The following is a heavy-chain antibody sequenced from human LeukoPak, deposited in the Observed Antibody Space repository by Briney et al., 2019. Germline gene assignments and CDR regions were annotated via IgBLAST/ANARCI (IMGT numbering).Heavy chain of an antibody. J-gene: IGHJ4*02. CDR2: ISSSSCYI. Sequence: GGSLRLSCTASGFTYSNYAMNWVRQAPGKGLEWVSSISSSSCYIYYADSVKGRFTISRDNAKNSLYLQMNSLRAEDTAVYYCAREGSTDFWSAYSVYYFDYWGQGTLVTVSS. CDR3: AREGSTDFWSAYSVYYFDY. D-gene: IGHD3-3*01. CDR1: GFTYSNYA. V-gene: IGHV3-21*01.